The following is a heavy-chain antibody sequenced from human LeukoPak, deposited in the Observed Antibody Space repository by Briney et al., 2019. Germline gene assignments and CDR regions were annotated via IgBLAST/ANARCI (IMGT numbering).Heavy chain of an antibody. Sequence: GGSLRLSCAASGFPFSSYSMNWVRQAPGKGLEWVSYISSSSTIYYADSVKGRFTISRDNAKNSLYLQMNSLRAEDTAVYYCARRHGSGSSLRVSYYMDVWGKGTTVTVSS. CDR2: ISSSSTI. J-gene: IGHJ6*03. CDR1: GFPFSSYS. D-gene: IGHD3-10*01. V-gene: IGHV3-48*01. CDR3: ARRHGSGSSLRVSYYMDV.